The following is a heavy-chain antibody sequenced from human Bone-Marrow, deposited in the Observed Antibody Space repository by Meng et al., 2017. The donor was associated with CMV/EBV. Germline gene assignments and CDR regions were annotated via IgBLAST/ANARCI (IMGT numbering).Heavy chain of an antibody. Sequence: GGSLRLSCAASGFTFSSYSMNWVRQAPGKGLEWVSSISSSSSYIYYADSVKGRFTISRDNAKNSLYLQMNSLRAEDTAVYYCARDYALGYCSSTSCYARYYFDYWAQGTLATVSS. CDR1: GFTFSSYS. CDR3: ARDYALGYCSSTSCYARYYFDY. CDR2: ISSSSSYI. D-gene: IGHD2-2*01. J-gene: IGHJ4*02. V-gene: IGHV3-21*01.